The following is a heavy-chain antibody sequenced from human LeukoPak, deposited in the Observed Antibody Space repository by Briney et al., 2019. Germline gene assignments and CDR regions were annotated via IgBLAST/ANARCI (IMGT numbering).Heavy chain of an antibody. CDR1: GGSISSYY. J-gene: IGHJ4*02. Sequence: SETLSLTCTVSGGSISSYYWSWIRQPPGKGLEWIGYIYYSGSTNYNPSLKSRVTISVDTSKNQFSLKLSSVTAADTAVYYCARSSAYYDFEVVGPYYFDYWGQGTLVTVSS. CDR3: ARSSAYYDFEVVGPYYFDY. CDR2: IYYSGST. V-gene: IGHV4-59*12. D-gene: IGHD3-3*01.